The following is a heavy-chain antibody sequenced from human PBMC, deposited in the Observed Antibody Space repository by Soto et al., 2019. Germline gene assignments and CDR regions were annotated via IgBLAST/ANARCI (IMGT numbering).Heavy chain of an antibody. CDR2: IIPIFGTA. V-gene: IGHV1-69*13. CDR1: GGTFSSYA. CDR3: ARGRGYCSSTSCYTGGVRYYYYGMDV. D-gene: IGHD2-2*02. J-gene: IGHJ6*02. Sequence: SVKVSCKASGGTFSSYAISWVRQAPGQGLEWMGGIIPIFGTANYAQKFQGRVTITADESTSTAYMELSSLRSEDTAVYYCARGRGYCSSTSCYTGGVRYYYYGMDVWGQGTTVTVSS.